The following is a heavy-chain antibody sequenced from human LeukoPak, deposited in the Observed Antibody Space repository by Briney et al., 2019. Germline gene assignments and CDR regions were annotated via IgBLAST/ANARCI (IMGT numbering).Heavy chain of an antibody. Sequence: GGSPRLSCAASGFTFSSYGMHWVRQAPGKGLEWVAVISYDGSNKYYADSVKGRFTISRDNSKNTLYLQMNSLRAEDTAVYYCAKAGLGYSGYDPDFDYWGQGTLVTVSS. V-gene: IGHV3-30*18. J-gene: IGHJ4*02. CDR1: GFTFSSYG. CDR2: ISYDGSNK. D-gene: IGHD5-12*01. CDR3: AKAGLGYSGYDPDFDY.